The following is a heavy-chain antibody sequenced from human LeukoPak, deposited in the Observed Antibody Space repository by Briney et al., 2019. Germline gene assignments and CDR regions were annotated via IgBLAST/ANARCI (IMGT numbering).Heavy chain of an antibody. Sequence: GGSLRLSCAASGFTFSSYGMSWVRQAPGKGLEWVSAISGSGGSTYYADSVKGRFTISRDNSKNTLYLQMNSLRAEDTAVYYCAIAKTQGSGGNYYYYYYMDVWGKGTTVTISS. CDR3: AIAKTQGSGGNYYYYYYMDV. D-gene: IGHD4-23*01. J-gene: IGHJ6*03. V-gene: IGHV3-23*01. CDR2: ISGSGGST. CDR1: GFTFSSYG.